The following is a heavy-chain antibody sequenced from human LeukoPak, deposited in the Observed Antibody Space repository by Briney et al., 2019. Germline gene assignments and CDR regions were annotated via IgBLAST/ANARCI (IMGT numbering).Heavy chain of an antibody. CDR3: AKDGSTVTTPYYFDY. V-gene: IGHV3-23*01. CDR1: GSTFSSYA. Sequence: GGSLRLSCAASGSTFSSYAMSWVRQAPGKGLEWVSAISGSGGSTYYADSVKGRFTISRDNSKNTLYLQMNSLRAEDTAVYYCAKDGSTVTTPYYFDYWGQGTLVTVSS. J-gene: IGHJ4*02. CDR2: ISGSGGST. D-gene: IGHD4-17*01.